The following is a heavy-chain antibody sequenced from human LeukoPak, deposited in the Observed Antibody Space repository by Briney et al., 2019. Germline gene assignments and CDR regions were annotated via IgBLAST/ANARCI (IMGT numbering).Heavy chain of an antibody. D-gene: IGHD2-21*02. J-gene: IGHJ6*02. CDR1: GFTFSRYT. V-gene: IGHV3-30-3*01. CDR2: ISLDRVTT. CDR3: AKDLMIVVVTASGLDV. Sequence: GGSLRLSCVASGFTFSRYTMHWVRQTPGKGLEWVAVISLDRVTTFYADSVKGRFTISRDNSKNTLYLQMNSLRAEDTAVYYCAKDLMIVVVTASGLDVWGQGTTVTVS.